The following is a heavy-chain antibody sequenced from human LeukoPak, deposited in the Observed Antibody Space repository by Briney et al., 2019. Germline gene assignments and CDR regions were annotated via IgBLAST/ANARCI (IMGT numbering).Heavy chain of an antibody. CDR2: IKAGNGDT. J-gene: IGHJ4*02. CDR1: GYIFTKYV. V-gene: IGHV1-3*01. CDR3: ARDDCGDTCYPGGY. D-gene: IGHD2-21*01. Sequence: GASVKVSCKASGYIFTKYVVHWVRQAPGQRSEWMGWIKAGNGDTKYSQNFQDRLTITRDTSASTVYMELSSLTSEDTALYYCARDDCGDTCYPGGYWGQGTLVTVSS.